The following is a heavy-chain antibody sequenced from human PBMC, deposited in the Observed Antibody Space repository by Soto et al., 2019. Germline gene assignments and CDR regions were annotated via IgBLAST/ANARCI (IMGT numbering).Heavy chain of an antibody. J-gene: IGHJ4*02. Sequence: EVQLVESGGGLVQPGRSLRLSCAASGFTFDDYAMHWVRQAPGKGLEWVSGISWNSGSIGYADSVKGRFTISRDNAKNSLYLQMNSLRAEDTALYYCAKDSGGGRYGLQYYFDYWGQGTLVTVSS. CDR3: AKDSGGGRYGLQYYFDY. V-gene: IGHV3-9*01. CDR2: ISWNSGSI. D-gene: IGHD3-10*01. CDR1: GFTFDDYA.